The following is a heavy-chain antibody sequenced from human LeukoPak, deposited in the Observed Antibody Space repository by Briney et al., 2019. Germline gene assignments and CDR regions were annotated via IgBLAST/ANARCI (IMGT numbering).Heavy chain of an antibody. J-gene: IGHJ4*02. Sequence: GGSLRLSCVASGFTFNTYSMNWFRQAPGKGLEWISYISSSSATIYYADSVKGRFTISRDNARNSLYLQMNSLRAEDTAVYYCARGRDLFDSWGQGTLVIVSS. V-gene: IGHV3-48*04. CDR3: ARGRDLFDS. CDR2: ISSSSATI. CDR1: GFTFNTYS.